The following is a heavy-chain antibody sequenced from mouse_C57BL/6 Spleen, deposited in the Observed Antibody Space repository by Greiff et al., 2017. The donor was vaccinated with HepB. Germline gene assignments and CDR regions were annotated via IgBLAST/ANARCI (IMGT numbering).Heavy chain of an antibody. J-gene: IGHJ4*01. CDR3: ASDSYAMDY. CDR2: ISDGGSYT. CDR1: GFTFSSHA. Sequence: EVHLVESGGGLVKPGGSLKLSCAASGFTFSSHAMSWVRQTPEKRLEWVATISDGGSYTYYPDNVKGRFTISRDNAKNNLYLQMSHLKSEDTAMYYCASDSYAMDYWGQGTSVTVSS. V-gene: IGHV5-4*01.